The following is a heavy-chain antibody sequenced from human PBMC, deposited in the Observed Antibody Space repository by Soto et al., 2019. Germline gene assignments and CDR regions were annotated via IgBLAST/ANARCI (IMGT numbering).Heavy chain of an antibody. J-gene: IGHJ5*02. D-gene: IGHD3-9*01. CDR2: TAFDGGNK. Sequence: GGSLRLSCAAPGFIFKTSGMHWVRQAPGQGLEWVAVTAFDGGNKYYGDSVKGRFTISRDNSKNTVYLQMNSLRPEDTAVYYCAKSGGSYYDLLTGYYSRRSCWFDPWGQGT. V-gene: IGHV3-30*18. CDR3: AKSGGSYYDLLTGYYSRRSCWFDP. CDR1: GFIFKTSG.